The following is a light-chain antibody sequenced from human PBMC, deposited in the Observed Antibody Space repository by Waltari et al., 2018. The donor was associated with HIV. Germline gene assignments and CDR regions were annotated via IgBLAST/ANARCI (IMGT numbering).Light chain of an antibody. J-gene: IGLJ1*01. V-gene: IGLV1-40*01. Sequence: QSVRTQSPSASWAPGRWVPISCTGSSSNIAAGDDVHSYQQLPGTATKLLNAGNTNRPSGVPDRFSASKSGTSGSLAITGLLFEDEADYYCQSYDSSLSGYVCGTGTKGTVL. CDR2: GNT. CDR1: SSNIAAGDD. CDR3: QSYDSSLSGYV.